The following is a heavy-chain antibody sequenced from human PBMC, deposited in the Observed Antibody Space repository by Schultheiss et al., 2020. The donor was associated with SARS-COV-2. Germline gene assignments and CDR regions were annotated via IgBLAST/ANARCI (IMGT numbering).Heavy chain of an antibody. V-gene: IGHV4-59*01. CDR3: ARGMFSILDV. CDR1: GGTISSNY. Sequence: SQTLSLTCTVSGGTISSNYWNWIRQPPGKGLEWIGYMYYSGSTNYNPSLKSRVTISGDTSKNQFFLKLTSVTAADTAVYYCARGMFSILDVWGQGTTVTVSS. J-gene: IGHJ6*02. CDR2: MYYSGST. D-gene: IGHD3-10*02.